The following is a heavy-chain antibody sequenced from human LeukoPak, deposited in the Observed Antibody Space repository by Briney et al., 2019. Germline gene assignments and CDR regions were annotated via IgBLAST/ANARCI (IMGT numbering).Heavy chain of an antibody. J-gene: IGHJ5*02. CDR2: ISGYNGNT. V-gene: IGHV1-18*01. Sequence: GASMKVSCKSSGYNFTRYGVTWVRQAPGQRLEWMGWISGYNGNTNYAQKLQGRVTVTTDTSTSTAFLELRSLTSDDTAIYYCARGNDAYASASDWFDPWGQGTLITVS. D-gene: IGHD2-2*01. CDR1: GYNFTRYG. CDR3: ARGNDAYASASDWFDP.